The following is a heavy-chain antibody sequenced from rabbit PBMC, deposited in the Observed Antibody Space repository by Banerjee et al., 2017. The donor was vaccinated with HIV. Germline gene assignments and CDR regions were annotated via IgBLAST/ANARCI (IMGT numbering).Heavy chain of an antibody. CDR1: GLSFSSNYY. Sequence: QSLEESGGGLVQPEGSLTLTCTASGLSFSSNYYMCWVRQAPGKGLEWIACIYAGSSGSTWCASWTKGRLAVARSTTTVTLHMPGLTAADTAAYFCARRVSGYDLWGPGTLVTVS. J-gene: IGHJ4*01. CDR2: IYAGSSGST. D-gene: IGHD1-1*01. V-gene: IGHV1S40*01. CDR3: ARRVSGYDL.